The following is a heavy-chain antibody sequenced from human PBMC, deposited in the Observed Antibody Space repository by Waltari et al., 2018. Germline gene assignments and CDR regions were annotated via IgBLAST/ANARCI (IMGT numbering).Heavy chain of an antibody. V-gene: IGHV1-69-2*01. CDR1: GYTFMDYF. J-gene: IGHJ4*02. CDR3: APLPGGSGQTFDY. D-gene: IGHD3-10*01. CDR2: IDPEDGET. Sequence: EVELVQSGAEVKKPGATVKISCKASGYTFMDYFMHWVQQAPGTGLEWMGRIDPEDGETVYSEKCQGRVTITADTSTDTAYMELSSLTSGDTAVYYCAPLPGGSGQTFDYWGQGTLVTVSS.